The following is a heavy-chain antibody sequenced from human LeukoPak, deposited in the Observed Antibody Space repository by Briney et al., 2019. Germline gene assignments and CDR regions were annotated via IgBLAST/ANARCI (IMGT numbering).Heavy chain of an antibody. Sequence: GGSLRLSCAASGFTFSNYAMSWVRQAPGKGLEWVSTISGSGVSTYYADSATGRFTISRDNSKNTLYLQMNSLRAEDTAVYYCAKNKGVPAALPFDPWGQGTLVTVSS. CDR2: ISGSGVST. CDR3: AKNKGVPAALPFDP. J-gene: IGHJ5*02. V-gene: IGHV3-23*01. D-gene: IGHD2-2*01. CDR1: GFTFSNYA.